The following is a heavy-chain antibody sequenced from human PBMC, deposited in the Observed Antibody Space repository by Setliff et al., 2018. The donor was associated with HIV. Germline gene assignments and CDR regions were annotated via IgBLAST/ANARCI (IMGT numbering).Heavy chain of an antibody. D-gene: IGHD2-2*02. J-gene: IGHJ3*01. CDR2: VNSEGFKT. CDR3: ARDASDTYTYDDDDLDV. Sequence: GGSLRLSCVASGFNIRNYWMHWVRQLPGKELVWVSRVNSEGFKTNYADSVRGRFTISRDNGKNTLFLQMNSLRADDTGVYFCARDASDTYTYDDDDLDVWGQGTVVTVSS. CDR1: GFNIRNYW. V-gene: IGHV3-74*01.